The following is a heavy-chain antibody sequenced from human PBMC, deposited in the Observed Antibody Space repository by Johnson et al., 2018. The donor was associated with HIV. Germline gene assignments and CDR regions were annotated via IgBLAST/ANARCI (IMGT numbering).Heavy chain of an antibody. Sequence: VQLVESGGDLVKPGGSLRLSCAASGFTFSNAWMSWVRQAPGKGLEWVSGINWNGDSTGYADAVKGRFTISRDNAKNSLYLQMNSLRAEDTAVYYCARGWDAFDIWGQGTMVTVSS. V-gene: IGHV3-20*04. D-gene: IGHD5-24*01. CDR2: INWNGDST. J-gene: IGHJ3*02. CDR1: GFTFSNAW. CDR3: ARGWDAFDI.